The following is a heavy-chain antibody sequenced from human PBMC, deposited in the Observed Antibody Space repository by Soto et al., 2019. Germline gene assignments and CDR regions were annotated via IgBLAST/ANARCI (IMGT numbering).Heavy chain of an antibody. J-gene: IGHJ5*01. Sequence: PGGSLRLSCAASGFSFRSYYMNWVRQAPGRGLEWVASIRPGGDSTYYADSVKGRFAVSRDNSNVTLYLQMDSLRVEDTATYYCTTHEEGAPWAGGFDSWGQGTLVTVSS. V-gene: IGHV3-23*01. CDR3: TTHEEGAPWAGGFDS. D-gene: IGHD1-26*01. CDR2: IRPGGDST. CDR1: GFSFRSYY.